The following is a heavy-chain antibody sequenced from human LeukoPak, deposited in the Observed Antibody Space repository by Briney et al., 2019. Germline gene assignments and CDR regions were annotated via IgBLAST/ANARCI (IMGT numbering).Heavy chain of an antibody. CDR2: ISAYNGNT. CDR3: ARDEGYYYDSSGQPFDY. V-gene: IGHV1-18*01. J-gene: IGHJ4*02. Sequence: ASVKVSCKASGYTFTSYGISWVRQAPGQGLEWMGWISAYNGNTNYAQKLQGRVTMITDTSTSTAYMELRSLRSDDTAVYYCARDEGYYYDSSGQPFDYWGQGTLVTVSS. D-gene: IGHD3-22*01. CDR1: GYTFTSYG.